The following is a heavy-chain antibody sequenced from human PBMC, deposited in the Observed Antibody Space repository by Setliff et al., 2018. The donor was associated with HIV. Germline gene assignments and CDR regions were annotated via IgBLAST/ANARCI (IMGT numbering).Heavy chain of an antibody. Sequence: PGGSLRLSCAASGFTFSDYYMSWIRQAPGKGLEWVSYISSSGSTIYYADSVKGRFTISRDNSKNTLYLQMNSLRAEDTAVYYCAKERTLYDAFDIWGQGTMVTVSS. CDR1: GFTFSDYY. CDR3: AKERTLYDAFDI. J-gene: IGHJ3*02. CDR2: ISSSGSTI. V-gene: IGHV3-11*01.